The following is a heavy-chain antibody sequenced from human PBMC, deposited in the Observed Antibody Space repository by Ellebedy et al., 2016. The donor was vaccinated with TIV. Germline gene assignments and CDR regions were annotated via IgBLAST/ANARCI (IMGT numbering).Heavy chain of an antibody. Sequence: SETLSLTCTVSGGSISSYYWSWIRQPPGKGLEWIGYIYYSGSTNYNPFLKSRVTISVATSKNQFSLKLSSVTAADTAVYYCAAAYYGSGSYRIPADYWGQGTRVTVSS. D-gene: IGHD3-10*01. V-gene: IGHV4-59*01. CDR3: AAAYYGSGSYRIPADY. CDR2: IYYSGST. CDR1: GGSISSYY. J-gene: IGHJ4*02.